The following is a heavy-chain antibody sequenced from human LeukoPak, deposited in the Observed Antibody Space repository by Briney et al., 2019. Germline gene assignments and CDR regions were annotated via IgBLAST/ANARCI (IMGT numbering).Heavy chain of an antibody. CDR3: ARGRGYYDILTGYYNYYYYYMDV. J-gene: IGHJ6*03. Sequence: SETLSLTCAVYGGSFSGYYWSWICQPPGKGLEWIGEINHSGSTNYNPSLKSRVTISVDTSKNQFSLKLSSVTAADTAVYYCARGRGYYDILTGYYNYYYYYMDVWGKGTTVTVSS. V-gene: IGHV4-34*01. CDR2: INHSGST. D-gene: IGHD3-9*01. CDR1: GGSFSGYY.